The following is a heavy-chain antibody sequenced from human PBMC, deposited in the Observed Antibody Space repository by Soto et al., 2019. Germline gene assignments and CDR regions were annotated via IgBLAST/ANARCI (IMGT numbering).Heavy chain of an antibody. CDR3: ARGWFGPDV. CDR2: IDNAGTDS. CDR1: GFTFSGRS. V-gene: IGHV3-74*01. J-gene: IGHJ6*04. Sequence: EVQLVESGGGLVQPGGSLRLSCAASGFTFSGRSMHWVRQAPGKGLVWVSGIDNAGTDSTYADSVKGRFTSSRDNAKNTLYLQMNSLSVEGTAVYYCARGWFGPDVWGKGTTVTVSS. D-gene: IGHD3-10*01.